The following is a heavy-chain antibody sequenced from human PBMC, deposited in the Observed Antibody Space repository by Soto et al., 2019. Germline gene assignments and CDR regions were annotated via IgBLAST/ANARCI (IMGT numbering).Heavy chain of an antibody. J-gene: IGHJ3*02. CDR3: AKATGDFWSGGDAFDI. CDR1: GFTFSSYA. Sequence: GGSLRLSCAASGFTFSSYAMSWVRQAPGKGLEWVSAISGSGGSTYYADSVKGRFTISRDNSKNTLYLQMNSLRAEDTAVYYCAKATGDFWSGGDAFDIWGQGTMVTVSS. CDR2: ISGSGGST. V-gene: IGHV3-23*01. D-gene: IGHD3-3*01.